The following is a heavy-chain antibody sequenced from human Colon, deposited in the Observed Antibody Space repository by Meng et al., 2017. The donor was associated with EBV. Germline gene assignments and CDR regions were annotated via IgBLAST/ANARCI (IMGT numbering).Heavy chain of an antibody. CDR1: GFTFSSSG. CDR3: ARDIVSRIPAY. Sequence: QVQSVGAGGGVVQPGESLTSSCTGSGFTFSSSGMHWVRQAPGKGLEWVGFIWHDGSNQYYVDSVKGRFTISRDNSKNTLYLQMSSLRAEDTAVYYCARDIVSRIPAYWGQGTLVTVSS. V-gene: IGHV3-33*01. CDR2: IWHDGSNQ. D-gene: IGHD5/OR15-5a*01. J-gene: IGHJ4*02.